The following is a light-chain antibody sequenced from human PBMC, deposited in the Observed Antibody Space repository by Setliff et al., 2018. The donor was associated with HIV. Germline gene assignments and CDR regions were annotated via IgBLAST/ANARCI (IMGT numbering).Light chain of an antibody. CDR1: SSNIGSNY. Sequence: VLTQPPSASGTPGQRVTISCSGSSSNIGSNYVYWYQQLPGTTPNLLIYRNNQRPSGVPDRFSGSKSGTSASLAISGLRSEDEADYYCAAWDDSLSGFYVFGTGTKVTVL. V-gene: IGLV1-47*01. CDR2: RNN. CDR3: AAWDDSLSGFYV. J-gene: IGLJ1*01.